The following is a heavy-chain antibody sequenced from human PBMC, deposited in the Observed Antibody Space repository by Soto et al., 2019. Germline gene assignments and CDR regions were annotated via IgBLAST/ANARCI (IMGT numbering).Heavy chain of an antibody. CDR3: ATSYDSGFDP. D-gene: IGHD3-3*01. V-gene: IGHV1-18*04. J-gene: IGHJ5*02. Sequence: ASVKVSCKASGYSFSTYDISWLRQAPGQGPEWMGRISPKNGNTNYAQNFQDRVTMTADTSSSTAYMELRGLRSDDTAKYYCATSYDSGFDPWGQGTLVTLAS. CDR1: GYSFSTYD. CDR2: ISPKNGNT.